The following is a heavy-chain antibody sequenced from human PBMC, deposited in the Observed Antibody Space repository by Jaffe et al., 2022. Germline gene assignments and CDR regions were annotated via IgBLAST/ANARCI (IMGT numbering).Heavy chain of an antibody. CDR2: ISYDGSNK. D-gene: IGHD3-16*02. CDR3: AKDRLATNYIWGSYRYTPYFDY. Sequence: QVQLVESGGGVVQPGRSLRLSCAASGFTFSSYGMHWVRQAPGKGLEWVAVISYDGSNKYYADSVKGRFTISRDNSKNTLYLQMNSLRAEDTAVYYCAKDRLATNYIWGSYRYTPYFDYWGQGTLVTVSS. CDR1: GFTFSSYG. J-gene: IGHJ4*02. V-gene: IGHV3-30*18.